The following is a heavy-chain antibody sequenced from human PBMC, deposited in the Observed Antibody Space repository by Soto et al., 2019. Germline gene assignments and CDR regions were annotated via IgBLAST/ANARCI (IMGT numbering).Heavy chain of an antibody. CDR1: GFTFGDYS. Sequence: PGGSLRLSCTASGFTFGDYSMSWFRQAPGKGLEWVGFIRSKAYGGTTEYAASVKGRFTISRDDSKSIAYLQMNSLKTEDTAVYYCTREGAVGYCSGGSCFDYYYYYMDVWGKGTTVTVSS. J-gene: IGHJ6*03. V-gene: IGHV3-49*03. CDR3: TREGAVGYCSGGSCFDYYYYYMDV. D-gene: IGHD2-15*01. CDR2: IRSKAYGGTT.